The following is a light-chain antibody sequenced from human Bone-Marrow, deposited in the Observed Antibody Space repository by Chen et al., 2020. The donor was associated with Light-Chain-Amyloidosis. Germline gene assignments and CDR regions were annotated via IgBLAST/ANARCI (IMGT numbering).Light chain of an antibody. Sequence: QSALTQPASVSGSPGQSTTLPCTGTSSDVGGYNFVSWYQHNPGKAPKLMIYDVSNRPSGVSNRFSGSKSGNTASLTISGLQAEDEADYYCSSYTSSDTYVFGLGTRVSVL. CDR1: SSDVGGYNF. V-gene: IGLV2-14*03. CDR2: DVS. CDR3: SSYTSSDTYV. J-gene: IGLJ1*01.